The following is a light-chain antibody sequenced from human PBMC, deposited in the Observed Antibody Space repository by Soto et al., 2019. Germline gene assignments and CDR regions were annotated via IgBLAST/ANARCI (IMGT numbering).Light chain of an antibody. J-gene: IGLJ1*01. CDR1: SSDIGGSNY. V-gene: IGLV2-14*03. Sequence: QSALTQPASVSGSPGQSITISCSGTSSDIGGSNYVSWYQQHPGKAPKLMIYGVSKRPSGVSNRFSGSKSGNTASLTISGLQAEDEADYFCYSSRSSSSTLYVFGTGTKLTVL. CDR3: YSSRSSSSTLYV. CDR2: GVS.